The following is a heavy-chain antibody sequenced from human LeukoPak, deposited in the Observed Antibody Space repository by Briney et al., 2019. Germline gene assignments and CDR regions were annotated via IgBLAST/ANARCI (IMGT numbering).Heavy chain of an antibody. V-gene: IGHV3-23*01. Sequence: GGSLRLSCAAYGFPFSSYAMSWVRQAPGKGQEWVSGISGSGGSTYYADSVKGRFTISRDNSKNTLYLQMNSPRAEDTAVYYCAKEGDYSSSWYGIWYFDYWGQGTLVTVSS. CDR1: GFPFSSYA. J-gene: IGHJ4*02. CDR3: AKEGDYSSSWYGIWYFDY. CDR2: ISGSGGST. D-gene: IGHD6-13*01.